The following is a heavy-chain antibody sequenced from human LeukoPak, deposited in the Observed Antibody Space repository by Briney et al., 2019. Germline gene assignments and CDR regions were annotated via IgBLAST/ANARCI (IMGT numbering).Heavy chain of an antibody. V-gene: IGHV3-7*03. CDR2: IKQDGSEK. Sequence: GGSLRLSCAATRFTFSSYWMSWVRQAPGKGLEWVANIKQDGSEKYYVDSVKGRFTISTDNAKNSVYLQMNSLRAEDAAVYYCATSRTFDYWGQGTLVTVSS. J-gene: IGHJ4*02. CDR3: ATSRTFDY. CDR1: RFTFSSYW.